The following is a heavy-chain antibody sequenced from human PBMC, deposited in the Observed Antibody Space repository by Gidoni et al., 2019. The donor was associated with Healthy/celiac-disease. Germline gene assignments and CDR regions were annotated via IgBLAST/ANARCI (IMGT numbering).Heavy chain of an antibody. CDR1: GGSISSSSYY. J-gene: IGHJ5*02. V-gene: IGHV4-39*01. CDR3: ARVILTGYYKLNWFDP. Sequence: LTCTVSGGSISSSSYYWGWIRQPPGKGLEWIGSIYYSGSTYYNPSLKSRVTISVDTSKNQFSLKLSSVTAADTAVYYCARVILTGYYKLNWFDPWGQGTLVTVSS. D-gene: IGHD3-9*01. CDR2: IYYSGST.